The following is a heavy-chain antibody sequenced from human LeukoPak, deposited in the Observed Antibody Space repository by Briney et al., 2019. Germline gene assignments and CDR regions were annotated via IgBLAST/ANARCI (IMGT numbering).Heavy chain of an antibody. CDR3: ARVRDGYPTFDY. CDR1: GYTFTDYH. CDR2: INPNSGGT. J-gene: IGHJ4*02. Sequence: ASVKVSCKASGYTFTDYHIFWVRQAPGQGLEWMGWINPNSGGTNYAQKFQGRVTMTRDTSNSTAYMELSRLRSADTAVYYCARVRDGYPTFDYWGQGTLVTVSS. V-gene: IGHV1-2*02. D-gene: IGHD5-24*01.